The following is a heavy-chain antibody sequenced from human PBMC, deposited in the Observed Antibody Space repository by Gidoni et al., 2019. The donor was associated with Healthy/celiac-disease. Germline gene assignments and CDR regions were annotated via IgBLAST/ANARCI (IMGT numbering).Heavy chain of an antibody. CDR2: IDPSDSYT. CDR1: GYSFTSYW. Sequence: EVQLVQSGAEVKKPGESLRISCKGSGYSFTSYWISWVRQMPGKGLEWMGRIDPSDSYTNYSPSFQGHVTISADKSISTAYLQWSSLKASDTAMYYCARGRWGIQLKGERKESFDYWGQGTLVTVSS. D-gene: IGHD5-18*01. V-gene: IGHV5-10-1*03. CDR3: ARGRWGIQLKGERKESFDY. J-gene: IGHJ4*02.